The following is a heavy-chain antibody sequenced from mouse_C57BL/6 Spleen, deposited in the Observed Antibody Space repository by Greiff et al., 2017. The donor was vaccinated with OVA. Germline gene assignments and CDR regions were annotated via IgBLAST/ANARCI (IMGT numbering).Heavy chain of an antibody. CDR1: GYTFTDYY. V-gene: IGHV1-26*01. J-gene: IGHJ2*01. CDR2: INPNNGGT. D-gene: IGHD2-3*01. Sequence: EVQLQQSGPELVKPGASVKISCKASGYTFTDYYMNWVKQSPGKSLEWIGDINPNNGGTSYNQKFKGKATLTVDKSSSTAYMELRSLTSEDSAVYYCASGWLLLDYWGQGTTLTVSS. CDR3: ASGWLLLDY.